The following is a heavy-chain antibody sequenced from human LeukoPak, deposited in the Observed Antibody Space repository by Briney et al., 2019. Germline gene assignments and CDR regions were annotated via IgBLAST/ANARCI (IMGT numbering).Heavy chain of an antibody. V-gene: IGHV3-30*02. Sequence: QPGGSLRLSCAASGFTFSSHWMTWVRQAPGKGLEWVAVIWYDGSNKYYADSVKGRFTISRDNSKNTLYLQMNSLRAEDTAVYYCAKVQSRGSGWVEASFDYWGQGTLVTVSS. CDR3: AKVQSRGSGWVEASFDY. CDR1: GFTFSSHW. J-gene: IGHJ4*02. D-gene: IGHD6-19*01. CDR2: IWYDGSNK.